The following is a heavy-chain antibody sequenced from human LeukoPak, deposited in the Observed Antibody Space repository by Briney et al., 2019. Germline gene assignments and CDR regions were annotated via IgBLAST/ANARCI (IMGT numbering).Heavy chain of an antibody. D-gene: IGHD2-15*01. V-gene: IGHV4-59*01. CDR1: GGSISNYY. J-gene: IGHJ4*02. CDR2: IYYSGST. CDR3: ATAGYNGGNTFEY. Sequence: SETLSLTCTVSGGSISNYYWSWIRQPPGKGLEWIGYIYYSGSTNYNPSLKSRVTISVDTSKNQFSLKLTSVTAADRAVYYCATAGYNGGNTFEYWGQGTLGTVSS.